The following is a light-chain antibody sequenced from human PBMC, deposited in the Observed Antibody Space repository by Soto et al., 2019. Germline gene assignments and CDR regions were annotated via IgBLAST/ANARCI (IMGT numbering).Light chain of an antibody. CDR2: GAS. CDR1: QSVDAY. V-gene: IGKV3-15*01. CDR3: QQYHKWPPIT. Sequence: EVVMTQSPGTLSVSLGESATLSCRASQSVDAYLAWYQHKPGQAPRLLIYGASTRATGVTARFRGGGSGTEFTLTISSLQSEDSAVYYCQQYHKWPPITFGQGTRLEIK. J-gene: IGKJ5*01.